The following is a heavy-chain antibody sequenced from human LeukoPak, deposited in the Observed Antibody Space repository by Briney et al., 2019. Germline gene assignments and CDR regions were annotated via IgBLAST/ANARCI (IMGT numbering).Heavy chain of an antibody. CDR2: IYPGESDT. J-gene: IGHJ4*02. CDR3: ARYGGWFGESYGGFDY. CDR1: GYSFTSYW. Sequence: GESLKISCKGSGYSFTSYWIGWVRQMPGKGLEWMGIIYPGESDTRYSPSFQGQVTISADKSISTAYLQWSSLKASDTAMYYCARYGGWFGESYGGFDYWGQGTLVTVSS. V-gene: IGHV5-51*01. D-gene: IGHD3-10*01.